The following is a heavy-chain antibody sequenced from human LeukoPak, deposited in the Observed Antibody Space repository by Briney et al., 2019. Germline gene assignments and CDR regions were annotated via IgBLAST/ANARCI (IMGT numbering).Heavy chain of an antibody. D-gene: IGHD3-9*01. J-gene: IGHJ4*02. CDR3: ARARYFDWYYFDY. V-gene: IGHV3-53*01. Sequence: GGSLRLSCAASGFTVSSNYMSWVRQAPGKGLEWVSVIYSGGSTYYADSVKGRFTISRDNSKNTLYLQMNSLRAEDTAVYYCARARYFDWYYFDYWGQGTLVTVSS. CDR2: IYSGGST. CDR1: GFTVSSNY.